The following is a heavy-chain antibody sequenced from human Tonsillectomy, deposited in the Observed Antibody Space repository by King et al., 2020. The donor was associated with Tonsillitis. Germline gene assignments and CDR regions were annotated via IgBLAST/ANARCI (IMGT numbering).Heavy chain of an antibody. Sequence: VQLVESGGGVVQPGGSLRLSCAASGFSFSSYGMHWVRQAPGKGLEWVAFIRYDGTNKDYAESVKGRFTISRDNYKNTLWLQMNSLRTEDTAVYYCAKDPYGSSGWYSDYWGQGTLVTVSS. J-gene: IGHJ4*02. V-gene: IGHV3-30*02. CDR1: GFSFSSYG. CDR2: IRYDGTNK. CDR3: AKDPYGSSGWYSDY. D-gene: IGHD3-22*01.